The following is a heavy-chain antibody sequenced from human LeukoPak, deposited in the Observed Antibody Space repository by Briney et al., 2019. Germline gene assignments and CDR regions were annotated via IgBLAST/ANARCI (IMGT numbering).Heavy chain of an antibody. CDR2: ISGSGGST. J-gene: IGHJ6*03. CDR3: ARDSHYYYMDV. Sequence: PGGSLRLSCAASGITFIKYSMTWVRQAPGKGLEWVSAISGSGGSTYYADSVKGRFTISRDNSKNTLYLQMNSLRAEDTAVYYCARDSHYYYMDVWGKGTTVTISS. V-gene: IGHV3-23*01. CDR1: GITFIKYS.